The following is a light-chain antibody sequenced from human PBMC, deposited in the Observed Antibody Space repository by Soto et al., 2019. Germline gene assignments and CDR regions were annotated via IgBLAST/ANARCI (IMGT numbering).Light chain of an antibody. CDR2: DVT. CDR1: GRDIGNYNY. J-gene: IGLJ3*02. V-gene: IGLV2-14*03. Sequence: QSALTQPASVSGSPGQSITISCTGTGRDIGNYNYVSWYQQCPDKAPKLIIYDVTVRPSGISERFSGSKSGNTASLTISGLQAEDEADYYCASFTINSARVFGGGTKLTVL. CDR3: ASFTINSARV.